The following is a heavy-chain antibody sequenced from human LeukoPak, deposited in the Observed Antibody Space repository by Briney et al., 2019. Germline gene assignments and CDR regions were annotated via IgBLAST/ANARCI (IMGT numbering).Heavy chain of an antibody. CDR3: VPVFREVGSYFDY. CDR2: IQYEGSHK. V-gene: IGHV3-30*02. CDR1: GFAFSSYG. Sequence: GGSLRLSCAASGFAFSSYGMHRVRQAPGKGLEWVAFIQYEGSHKYYADSVKGRFTISRDNSKNTLYLQMNSLRAEDTAMYYCVPVFREVGSYFDYWGQGTLVTVSS. D-gene: IGHD3-10*01. J-gene: IGHJ4*02.